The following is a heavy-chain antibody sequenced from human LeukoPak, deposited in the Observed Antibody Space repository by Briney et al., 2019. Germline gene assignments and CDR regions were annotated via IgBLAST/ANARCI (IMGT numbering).Heavy chain of an antibody. CDR2: IIPIFGTA. D-gene: IGHD2-2*01. CDR3: AGTQQTHDAFDI. V-gene: IGHV1-69*13. J-gene: IGHJ3*02. Sequence: ASVKVSCKASGGTFSSYAISWVRQAPGQGLEWMGGIIPIFGTANYAQKFQGRVTITADESTSTAYMELSSLRSEDTAVYYCAGTQQTHDAFDIWGQGTMVTVSS. CDR1: GGTFSSYA.